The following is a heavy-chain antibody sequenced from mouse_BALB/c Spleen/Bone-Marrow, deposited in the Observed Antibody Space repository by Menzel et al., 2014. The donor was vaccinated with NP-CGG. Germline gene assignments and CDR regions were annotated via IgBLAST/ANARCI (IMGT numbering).Heavy chain of an antibody. CDR3: ARHGGGSSLWYFDV. Sequence: EVQVVESGGGLVKPGGSLKPSCAASGFTFSSYAMSWVRQTPEKRLEWVAIINSGGSDTYYPDSVKGRFTISRDNDKNTLYLQMSSLRSEDTAMYYCARHGGGSSLWYFDVWGAGTTVTVSS. CDR1: GFTFSSYA. J-gene: IGHJ1*01. CDR2: INSGGSDT. D-gene: IGHD1-1*01. V-gene: IGHV5-9-3*01.